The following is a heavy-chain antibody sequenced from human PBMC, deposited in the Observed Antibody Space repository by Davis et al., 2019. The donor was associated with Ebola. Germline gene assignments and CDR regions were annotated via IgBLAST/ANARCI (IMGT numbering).Heavy chain of an antibody. D-gene: IGHD2-21*02. V-gene: IGHV4-38-2*02. CDR2: SHHRRNS. J-gene: IGHJ4*02. CDR1: GYSLSSGYY. Sequence: SETLSLTCTVSGYSLSSGYYWGWIRQAPGKGLEWIGSSHHRRNSYYNPSLKGRVTVPLDTSKNRFSLIVSSVTAADTAVYYCARAARHCSPGCYFDSWGQGTLVTVSS. CDR3: ARAARHCSPGCYFDS.